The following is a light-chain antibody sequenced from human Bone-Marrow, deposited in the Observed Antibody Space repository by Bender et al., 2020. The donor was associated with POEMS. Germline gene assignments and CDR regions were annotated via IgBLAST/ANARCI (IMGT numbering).Light chain of an antibody. CDR1: SSNIGAHA. V-gene: IGLV1-44*01. Sequence: QSVLTQPPSASGTPGQRVTISCSGGSSNIGAHAVNWYQHLPVTAPKLLIYSSHRRPSEVPDRFSGSRSGTSASLAINGLQSEDEADYYCAVWDDSLNGWVVGGGTKLTVL. J-gene: IGLJ3*02. CDR2: SSH. CDR3: AVWDDSLNGWV.